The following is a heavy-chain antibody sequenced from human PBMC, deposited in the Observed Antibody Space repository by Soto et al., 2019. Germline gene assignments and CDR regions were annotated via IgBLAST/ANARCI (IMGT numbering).Heavy chain of an antibody. J-gene: IGHJ3*02. D-gene: IGHD6-6*01. Sequence: SETLSLTCTVSGGSISSFYWNWIRQSAEKGLEWIGRIYLSGTTTYNPSLQSRVTMSVDTSKNQFSLKLSSLTAAHTAVYYCARSRSSSSISTFDICDPATKGTVS. CDR1: GGSISSFY. V-gene: IGHV4-4*07. CDR3: ARSRSSSSISTFDI. CDR2: IYLSGTT.